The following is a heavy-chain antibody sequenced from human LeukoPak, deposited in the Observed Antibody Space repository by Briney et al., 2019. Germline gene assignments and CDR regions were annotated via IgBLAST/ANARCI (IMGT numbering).Heavy chain of an antibody. CDR2: IYSDDTT. Sequence: QPGRSLRLSCAASGFTFSSYAMHWVRQAPGKGLEWVSVIYSDDTTYYADSVKGRFTISRDNSKNTLYLQMNSLRAEDTAVYYCARLYYYNSNVFWGQGTLVTVSS. CDR1: GFTFSSYA. D-gene: IGHD3-22*01. V-gene: IGHV3-53*01. CDR3: ARLYYYNSNVF. J-gene: IGHJ4*02.